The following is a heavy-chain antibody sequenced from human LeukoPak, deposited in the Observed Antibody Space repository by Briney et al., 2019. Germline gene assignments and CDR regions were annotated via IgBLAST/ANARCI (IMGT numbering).Heavy chain of an antibody. CDR2: ISSSGSTI. D-gene: IGHD3-10*01. CDR1: GFTFSSYS. CDR3: ARAGYYGSGSYYTLPFDY. J-gene: IGHJ4*02. Sequence: GGSLRLSCAASGFTFSSYSMNWVRQAPGKGLEWVSYISSSGSTIYYADSVKGRFTISRDNAKNSLYLQMNSLRAEDTAEYYCARAGYYGSGSYYTLPFDYWGQGTLVTVSS. V-gene: IGHV3-48*04.